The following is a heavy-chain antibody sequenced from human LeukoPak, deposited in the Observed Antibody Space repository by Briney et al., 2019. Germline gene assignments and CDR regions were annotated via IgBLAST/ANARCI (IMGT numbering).Heavy chain of an antibody. CDR3: ARDKVESGILNYYYYMDV. CDR1: GGTFNNYA. V-gene: IGHV1-69*13. D-gene: IGHD1-14*01. Sequence: ASVKVSCKASGGTFNNYAINWVRQAPGQGLEWMGGIIPIFGSSNYAQKFQGRVTITADESTSTAYMELSSLRSEDTAVYYCARDKVESGILNYYYYMDVWGKGTTVTISS. CDR2: IIPIFGSS. J-gene: IGHJ6*03.